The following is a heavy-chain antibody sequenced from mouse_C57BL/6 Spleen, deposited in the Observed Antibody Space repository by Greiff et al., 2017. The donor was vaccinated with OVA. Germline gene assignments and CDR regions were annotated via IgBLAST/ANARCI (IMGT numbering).Heavy chain of an antibody. J-gene: IGHJ1*03. V-gene: IGHV1-26*01. CDR2: INPNNGGT. CDR1: GYTFTDYY. Sequence: VQLQQSGPELVKPGASVKISCKASGYTFTDYYMNWVKQSHGKSLEWIGDINPNNGGTSYNQKFKGKATLTVDKSSSTAYMELRSLTSEDSAVYYCARSLGLRPYWYFDVWGTGTTVTVSS. D-gene: IGHD2-4*01. CDR3: ARSLGLRPYWYFDV.